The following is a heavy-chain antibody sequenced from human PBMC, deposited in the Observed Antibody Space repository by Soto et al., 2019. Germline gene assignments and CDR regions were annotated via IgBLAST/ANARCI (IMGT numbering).Heavy chain of an antibody. D-gene: IGHD3-10*01. V-gene: IGHV3-7*01. CDR3: VKDNRGSY. Sequence: GGSLRLSCAASGFTFSTCWMMWVRQAPGKGLEWVANINQDGSERYYVDSVKDRFTISRDNAKNSLYLQMNSLRAEDTAVYYCVKDNRGSYWGQGTLVTVSS. CDR2: INQDGSER. J-gene: IGHJ4*02. CDR1: GFTFSTCW.